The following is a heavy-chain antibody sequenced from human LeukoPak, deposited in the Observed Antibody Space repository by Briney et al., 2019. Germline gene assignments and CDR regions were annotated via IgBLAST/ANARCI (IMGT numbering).Heavy chain of an antibody. Sequence: ASVKLSCKASGYTFGSYDINWVRQATGQGLEWMGWINPNNGNLGYAQKFQRRVTITRNTPIITAYMELSSLTSEDTAVYYCARSDHNSWNAFDIWGQGTMVTVSS. CDR1: GYTFGSYD. V-gene: IGHV1-8*03. CDR2: INPNNGNL. D-gene: IGHD1-26*01. J-gene: IGHJ3*02. CDR3: ARSDHNSWNAFDI.